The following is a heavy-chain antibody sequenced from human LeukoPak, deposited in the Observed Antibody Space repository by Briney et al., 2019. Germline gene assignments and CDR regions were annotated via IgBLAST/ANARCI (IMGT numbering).Heavy chain of an antibody. CDR2: IFSHGET. CDR3: ARGRWSYSSSWFDY. Sequence: PGGSLRLSCAASGFTVGNNYMNWVRQAPGKGLEWVSLIFSHGETSYADSVKGRFTISRDNSKNTLYLQMNGLRVEDTAVYYCARGRWSYSSSWFDYWGQGTLVTVSS. CDR1: GFTVGNNY. D-gene: IGHD6-13*01. V-gene: IGHV3-66*01. J-gene: IGHJ4*02.